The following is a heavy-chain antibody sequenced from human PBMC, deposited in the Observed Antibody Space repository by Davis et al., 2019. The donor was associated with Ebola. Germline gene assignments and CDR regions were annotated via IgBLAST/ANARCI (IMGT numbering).Heavy chain of an antibody. CDR3: AKEGWSPYYYGMDV. D-gene: IGHD6-19*01. CDR1: GYTFTSYA. J-gene: IGHJ6*02. CDR2: ILPIFGTA. Sequence: AASVKVSCKASGYTFTSYAMHWVRQAPGQGLEWMGGILPIFGTANYAQKFQGRVTITADESTSTAYMELSSLRSEDTAVYYCAKEGWSPYYYGMDVWGQGTTVTVSS. V-gene: IGHV1-69*13.